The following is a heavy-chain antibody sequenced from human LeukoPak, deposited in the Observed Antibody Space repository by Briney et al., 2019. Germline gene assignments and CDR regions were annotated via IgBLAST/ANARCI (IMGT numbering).Heavy chain of an antibody. D-gene: IGHD4-23*01. CDR2: INHSGST. V-gene: IGHV4-34*01. CDR3: ARGGLRWFFDY. J-gene: IGHJ4*02. CDR1: DYY. Sequence: DYYWSWIRQPPGKGLEWIVEINHSGSTNYNPSLKSRVTISVDTSKNQFSLKLSSVTAADTAVYYCARGGLRWFFDYWGQGTLVTVSS.